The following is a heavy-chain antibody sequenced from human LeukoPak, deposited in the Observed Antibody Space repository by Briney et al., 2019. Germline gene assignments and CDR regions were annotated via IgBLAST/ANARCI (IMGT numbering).Heavy chain of an antibody. J-gene: IGHJ3*02. D-gene: IGHD4-17*01. Sequence: PSETLSLTCTVSGGSISSYYWSWIRQPPGKGLEWIGYIYYSGSTNYNPSLKSRVTISVDTSKNQFSLKLSSVTAADTAVYYCARDYGGNPRPGAFDIWGQGTVVTVSS. CDR3: ARDYGGNPRPGAFDI. CDR1: GGSISSYY. CDR2: IYYSGST. V-gene: IGHV4-59*01.